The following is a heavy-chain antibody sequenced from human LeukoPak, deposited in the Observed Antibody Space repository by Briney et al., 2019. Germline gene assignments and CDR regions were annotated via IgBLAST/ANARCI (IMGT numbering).Heavy chain of an antibody. CDR2: INPNSGGT. V-gene: IGHV1-2*02. D-gene: IGHD3-22*01. J-gene: IGHJ4*02. CDR1: GYTFSGYY. Sequence: ASVKVSCKASGYTFSGYYMHWVRQAPGQGLEWMGWINPNSGGTNYAQKFQGRVTMTRDTSISTAYMELSRLRSDDTAVYYCAREDEYDSSVDYWGQGTLVTVSS. CDR3: AREDEYDSSVDY.